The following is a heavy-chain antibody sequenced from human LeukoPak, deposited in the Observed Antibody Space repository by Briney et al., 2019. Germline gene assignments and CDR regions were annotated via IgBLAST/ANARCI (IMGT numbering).Heavy chain of an antibody. D-gene: IGHD5-18*01. CDR3: ARDRGYSYAKKSSYYYYMDV. CDR2: IIPIFGTA. CDR1: GGTFSNYA. V-gene: IGHV1-69*13. Sequence: ASVKVSCKTSGGTFSNYAISWVRQAPGQGIEWMGRIIPIFGTANYAQKFQGRVTINADEFTSTVYMELYSLTSEDTAVYYCARDRGYSYAKKSSYYYYMDVWGKGTTVTISS. J-gene: IGHJ6*03.